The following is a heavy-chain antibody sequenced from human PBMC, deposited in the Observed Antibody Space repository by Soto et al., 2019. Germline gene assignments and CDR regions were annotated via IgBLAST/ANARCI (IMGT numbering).Heavy chain of an antibody. Sequence: QVQLQESGPGLVKPSETLSLTCTVSGGSISSYYWSWIRQPPGKGLEWIGYIYYSGSTNYNPSLNSQVTIAVDTSKNQCSLKLRSVTAADTAVYYCARHRGGVVVVAATPVRFWHWFDPWGQGTLVTVSS. CDR3: ARHRGGVVVVAATPVRFWHWFDP. CDR2: IYYSGST. CDR1: GGSISSYY. J-gene: IGHJ5*02. D-gene: IGHD2-15*01. V-gene: IGHV4-59*08.